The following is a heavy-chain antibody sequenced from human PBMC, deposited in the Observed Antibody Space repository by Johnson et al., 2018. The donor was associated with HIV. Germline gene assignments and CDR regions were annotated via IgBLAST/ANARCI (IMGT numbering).Heavy chain of an antibody. J-gene: IGHJ3*02. V-gene: IGHV3-66*02. CDR2: IYSGGRT. Sequence: VQLVESGGGLVQPGGSLRLSCAASGFTFSSYWMSWVRQAPGQGLEWVSVIYSGGRTYYADSVKGRFTIARDNSKNTLYLQLNSLRAEDTAVYYCAREREGAFDIWGQGTMVTVSS. CDR1: GFTFSSYW. CDR3: AREREGAFDI.